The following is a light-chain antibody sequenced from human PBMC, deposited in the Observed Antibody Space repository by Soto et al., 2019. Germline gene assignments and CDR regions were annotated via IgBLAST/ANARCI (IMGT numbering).Light chain of an antibody. CDR2: EVT. J-gene: IGLJ2*01. CDR1: SGDVGNFNL. V-gene: IGLV2-23*02. CDR3: CSYAGGSIYVL. Sequence: QSALTQPASVSGSPGQSITISCTGTSGDVGNFNLVSWYQQHPGKAPNLIIFEVTKRPSGVSNRFSGSKSGNTASLTISGLQAEDAADYYCCSYAGGSIYVLFGGGTKLTFL.